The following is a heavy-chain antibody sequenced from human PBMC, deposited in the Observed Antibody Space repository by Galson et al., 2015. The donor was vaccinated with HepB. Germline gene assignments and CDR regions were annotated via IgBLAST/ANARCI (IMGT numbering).Heavy chain of an antibody. CDR3: ARDALAYCGGDCYRPFDY. Sequence: SLRLSCAASGFTFSSYSMNWVRQAPGKGLEWVSYISSSSSTIYYADSVKGRFTISRDNAKNSLYLQMNSLRDEDTAVYYCARDALAYCGGDCYRPFDYWGQGTLVTVSS. D-gene: IGHD2-21*02. CDR1: GFTFSSYS. J-gene: IGHJ4*02. CDR2: ISSSSSTI. V-gene: IGHV3-48*02.